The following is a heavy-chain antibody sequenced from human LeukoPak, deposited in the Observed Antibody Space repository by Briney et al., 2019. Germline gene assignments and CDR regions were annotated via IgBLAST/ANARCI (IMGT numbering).Heavy chain of an antibody. V-gene: IGHV3-21*01. J-gene: IGHJ4*02. CDR3: ATEQLAAAGTVLDY. CDR1: GFTFSSYA. D-gene: IGHD6-13*01. Sequence: GGSLRLSCAASGFTFSSYAMSWVRQAPGKGLEWVSSISSSSSYIYYADSLKGRFTISRDNAKNSLYLQMNSLRAEDTAVYYCATEQLAAAGTVLDYWGQGTLVTVSS. CDR2: ISSSSSYI.